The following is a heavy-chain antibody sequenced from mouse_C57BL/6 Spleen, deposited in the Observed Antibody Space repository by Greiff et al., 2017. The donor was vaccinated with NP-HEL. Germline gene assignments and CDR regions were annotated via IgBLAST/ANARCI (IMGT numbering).Heavy chain of an antibody. CDR3: TRGDYYGSRGYFDY. D-gene: IGHD1-1*01. CDR2: ISSGGDYI. CDR1: GFTFSSYA. Sequence: EVKLVESGEGLVKPGGSLKLSCAASGFTFSSYAMSWVRQTPEKRLEWVAYISSGGDYIYYADTVKGRFTISRDNARNTLYLQMSSLKSEDTAMYYCTRGDYYGSRGYFDYWGQGTTLTVSS. V-gene: IGHV5-9-1*02. J-gene: IGHJ2*01.